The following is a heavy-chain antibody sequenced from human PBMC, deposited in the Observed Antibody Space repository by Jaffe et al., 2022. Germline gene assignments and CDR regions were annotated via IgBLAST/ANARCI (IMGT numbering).Heavy chain of an antibody. CDR2: ISGSGGST. V-gene: IGHV3-23*01. CDR1: GFTFSSYA. Sequence: EVQLLESGGGLVQPGGSLRLSCAASGFTFSSYAMSWVRQAPGKGLEWVSAISGSGGSTYYADSVKGRFTISRDNSKNTLYLQMNSLRAEDTAVYYCAKEPHPYGDYGSYFDYWGQGTLVTVSS. D-gene: IGHD4-17*01. J-gene: IGHJ4*02. CDR3: AKEPHPYGDYGSYFDY.